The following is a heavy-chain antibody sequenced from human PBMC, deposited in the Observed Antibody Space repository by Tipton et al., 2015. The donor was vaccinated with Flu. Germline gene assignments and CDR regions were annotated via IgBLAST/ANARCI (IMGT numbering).Heavy chain of an antibody. CDR3: AKDGDHIAVCYFDY. J-gene: IGHJ4*02. D-gene: IGHD2-21*01. Sequence: SLRLSCAASGFTFSSYWMSWVRQAPGKGLEWVANIKQDGSEKYYVDSVKGRFTISRDNAKNSLYLQMNSLRAEDTALYYCAKDGDHIAVCYFDYWGQGTLVTVSS. CDR2: IKQDGSEK. V-gene: IGHV3-7*03. CDR1: GFTFSSYW.